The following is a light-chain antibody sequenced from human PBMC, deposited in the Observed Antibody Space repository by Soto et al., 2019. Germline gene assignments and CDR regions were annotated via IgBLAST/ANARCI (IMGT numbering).Light chain of an antibody. J-gene: IGLJ2*01. V-gene: IGLV2-23*02. CDR3: CSYAWSNIFI. CDR1: RSDVGNCNF. Sequence: QSALTQPASVSGSPGQSITISCTVTRSDVGNCNFVSWYQQHTCKAPKLMIYEVTNRPSGVSNRFSGSKSGNTASLTISGRQADDEADFCCCSYAWSNIFIFGGGTKLTVL. CDR2: EVT.